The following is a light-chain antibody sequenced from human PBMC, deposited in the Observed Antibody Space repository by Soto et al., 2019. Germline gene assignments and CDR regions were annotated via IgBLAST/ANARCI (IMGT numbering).Light chain of an antibody. V-gene: IGKV3-20*01. CDR3: QQYGSSPLT. Sequence: EIVLTQSPGTLSLSPGERATLSCRASQSVSSSYLAWYQQKPGQAPRLLMYGASSRATGIPDRFSGSGSGTDFTLTISRLEPDDFAVYYCQQYGSSPLTFGQGTKVEIK. CDR1: QSVSSSY. CDR2: GAS. J-gene: IGKJ1*01.